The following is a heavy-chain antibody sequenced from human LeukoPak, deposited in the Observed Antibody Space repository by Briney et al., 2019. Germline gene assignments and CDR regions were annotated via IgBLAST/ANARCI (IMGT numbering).Heavy chain of an antibody. CDR3: AELGITMIGGV. CDR2: ISSSGSNI. J-gene: IGHJ6*04. Sequence: PGVSLRLLCAASGFTLSDCYMSWLRQARGEGREWVSYISSSGSNIYYAASVKARFTIYRDNAKNSLYLQMNSLRAEETAVYYCAELGITMIGGVWGKGTTVTLSS. V-gene: IGHV3-11*04. D-gene: IGHD3-10*02. CDR1: GFTLSDCY.